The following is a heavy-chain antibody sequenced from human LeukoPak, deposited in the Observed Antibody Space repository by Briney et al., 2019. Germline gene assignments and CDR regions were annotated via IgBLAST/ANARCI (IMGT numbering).Heavy chain of an antibody. J-gene: IGHJ4*02. CDR1: GGSFNYY. CDR3: ARGSHRAWEVLLD. D-gene: IGHD3-10*01. V-gene: IGHV4-34*01. CDR2: TNQSGIT. Sequence: SETLSLTCAVYGGSFNYYWSWIRQPPGKGLEWIGDTNQSGITNYDPSLKSRVTISIDTSKNQLSLKVTSVTAADTAVYYCARGSHRAWEVLLDWGQGTLVTVSS.